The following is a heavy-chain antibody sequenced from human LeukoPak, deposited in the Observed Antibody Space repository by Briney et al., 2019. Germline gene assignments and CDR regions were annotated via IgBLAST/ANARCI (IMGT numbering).Heavy chain of an antibody. CDR3: AFYGDYAGARDY. CDR2: IRYDGSNK. CDR1: GFTFSSYG. V-gene: IGHV3-30*02. D-gene: IGHD4-17*01. J-gene: IGHJ4*02. Sequence: GGSLRLSCAASGFTFSSYGMHWVRQAPGKGLEWVAFIRYDGSNKYYADSVKGRFTISRDNSKNTLYLQMNSLRAEDTAVYYCAFYGDYAGARDYWGQGTLVTVSS.